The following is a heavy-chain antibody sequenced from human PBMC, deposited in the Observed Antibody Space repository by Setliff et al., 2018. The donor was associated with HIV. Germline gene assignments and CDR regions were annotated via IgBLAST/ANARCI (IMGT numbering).Heavy chain of an antibody. CDR3: VRTNYYYYYMDV. V-gene: IGHV3-73*01. J-gene: IGHJ6*03. Sequence: GGSLRLSCAASGVTLSDSAIHWVRQASGKGLEWVGRIRGEYGASVSGRFTISRDDSKNTAYLQMNSLQIEDTAVYYCVRTNYYYYYMDVWGKGTTVTVSS. CDR2: IRG. CDR1: GVTLSDSA.